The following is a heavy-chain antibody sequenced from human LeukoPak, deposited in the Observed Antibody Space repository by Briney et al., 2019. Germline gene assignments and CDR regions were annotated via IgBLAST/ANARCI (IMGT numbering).Heavy chain of an antibody. J-gene: IGHJ4*02. Sequence: PGGSLRLSCAASGFTFSTYAMSWVRQAPGKGLEWVSAICSSDGSRYHADSMKSRSTISKDNSKNTLDLQMNSLRGEDTAVYYCAKGGSPSCYSSSGYWGQGSLVTV. V-gene: IGHV3-23*01. D-gene: IGHD2-2*01. CDR1: GFTFSTYA. CDR3: AKGGSPSCYSSSGY. CDR2: ICSSDGSR.